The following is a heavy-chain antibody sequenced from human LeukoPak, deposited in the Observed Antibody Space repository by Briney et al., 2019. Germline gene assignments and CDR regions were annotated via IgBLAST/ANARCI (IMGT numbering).Heavy chain of an antibody. CDR3: ARRRTTGTTGYFDY. J-gene: IGHJ4*02. CDR1: GCSISTYY. CDR2: IYNTGST. V-gene: IGHV4-4*09. Sequence: PSETLSLTCTVSGCSISTYYLSWIRQPPGKGLEWIGYIYNTGSTNYNPSLESRFPISGDTSKNQFSLMMSSVTAADTAFYYCARRRTTGTTGYFDYWGQGILVTVSS. D-gene: IGHD1-1*01.